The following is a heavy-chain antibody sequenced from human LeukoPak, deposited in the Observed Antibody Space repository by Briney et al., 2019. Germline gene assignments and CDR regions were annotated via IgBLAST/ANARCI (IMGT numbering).Heavy chain of an antibody. V-gene: IGHV4-59*01. CDR2: VYYTGTT. CDR3: ARDRSDQYGFDV. Sequence: PSETLSLTCTVSGGSISSYYWSWIRQPPGKRLEWIGYVYYTGTTNYNPSLKSRVTMSMGTSKSQFSLKLWSVTAADAATYYCARDRSDQYGFDVWGQGTMVTVSS. CDR1: GGSISSYY. J-gene: IGHJ3*01.